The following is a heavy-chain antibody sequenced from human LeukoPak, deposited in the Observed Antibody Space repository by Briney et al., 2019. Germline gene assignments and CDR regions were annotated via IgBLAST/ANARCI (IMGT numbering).Heavy chain of an antibody. J-gene: IGHJ4*02. Sequence: SETLSPTCAVSGGSITNNHYWTWVRQPPGRGLEWIADIFHSGIANYNPSLKSRVTISMDKSKNQFSLTLSSVTAADTAVYYCAGGGEAWELLGYWGQGTLVTVSS. D-gene: IGHD3-10*02. CDR3: AGGGEAWELLGY. CDR1: GGSITNNHY. CDR2: IFHSGIA. V-gene: IGHV4-4*02.